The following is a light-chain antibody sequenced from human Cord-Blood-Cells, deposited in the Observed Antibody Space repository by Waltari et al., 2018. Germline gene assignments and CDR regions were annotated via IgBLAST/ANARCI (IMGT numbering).Light chain of an antibody. J-gene: IGKJ4*01. CDR2: AAS. V-gene: IGKV1-39*01. Sequence: DIQMTKSPSSLSASVGDRVTVTSRASQSISSYLNWYQQKPGKAPKLLIYAASSLDSGVPSRFSGSGSGTDFTRTISSLQPEDFATYYCQQSNSTLLTFGGGTKVEIK. CDR3: QQSNSTLLT. CDR1: QSISSY.